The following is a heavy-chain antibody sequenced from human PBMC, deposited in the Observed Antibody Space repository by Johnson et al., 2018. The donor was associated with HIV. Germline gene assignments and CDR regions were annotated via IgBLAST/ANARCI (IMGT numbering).Heavy chain of an antibody. J-gene: IGHJ3*02. CDR1: GFTFSNAW. CDR3: TTDRRSGSYWLGTFDI. Sequence: VQLVESGGGLVTPGGSLRLSCAASGFTFSNAWMSWVRQAPGKGLEWVGRIKSKTDGGTTDYAAPGKGRFTITRDDSKNTLYLQMNSLKTEDTAVYYCTTDRRSGSYWLGTFDIWCQGTMVTVSS. D-gene: IGHD1-26*01. CDR2: IKSKTDGGTT. V-gene: IGHV3-15*01.